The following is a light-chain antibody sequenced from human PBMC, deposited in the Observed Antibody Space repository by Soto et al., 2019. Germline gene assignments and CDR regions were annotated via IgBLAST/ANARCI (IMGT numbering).Light chain of an antibody. CDR1: QSVSNNY. J-gene: IGKJ5*01. Sequence: EIVLTQSPDTLSLSPGERATLSCRASQSVSNNYLAWYQQKPGQAPRLLIYGASNRATGIPPRFGGSGSGTDFTLTISSLEPEDFAVYYCQQRSNWPITFGQGTRLEIK. CDR3: QQRSNWPIT. V-gene: IGKV3-11*01. CDR2: GAS.